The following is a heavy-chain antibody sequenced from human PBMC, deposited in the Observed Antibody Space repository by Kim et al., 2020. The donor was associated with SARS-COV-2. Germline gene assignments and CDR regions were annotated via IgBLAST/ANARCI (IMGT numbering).Heavy chain of an antibody. J-gene: IGHJ5*02. CDR3: ARLGVYDILTGPELNWFDP. D-gene: IGHD3-9*01. CDR2: IYYSGST. Sequence: SETLSLTCTVSGGSISSSSYYWGWIRQPPGKGLEWIGSIYYSGSTYYNPSLKSRVTISVDTSKNQFSLKLSSVTAADTAVYYCARLGVYDILTGPELNWFDPWGQGTLVSVSS. V-gene: IGHV4-39*01. CDR1: GGSISSSSYY.